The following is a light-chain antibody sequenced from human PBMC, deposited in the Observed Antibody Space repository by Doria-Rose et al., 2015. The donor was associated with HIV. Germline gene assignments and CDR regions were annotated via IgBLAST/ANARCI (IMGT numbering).Light chain of an antibody. J-gene: IGKJ1*01. V-gene: IGKV3-20*01. CDR2: DGS. Sequence: TQSPCTLSLSPGERATLSCRASQSFSSTYLAWYQQKPGQAHSLLIYDGSTRATGIPDRFSASGSGTDFTLTINRLEPEDFALYYCHQYGTSWTFGQGTKVEI. CDR1: QSFSSTY. CDR3: HQYGTSWT.